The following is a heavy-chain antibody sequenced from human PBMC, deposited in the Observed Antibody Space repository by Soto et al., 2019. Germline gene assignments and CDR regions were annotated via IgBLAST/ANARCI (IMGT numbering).Heavy chain of an antibody. D-gene: IGHD2-15*01. V-gene: IGHV4-34*01. CDR3: ARGESEAWDCRGGSCHYYYYGMEV. J-gene: IGHJ6*02. CDR1: GGSFSGYY. Sequence: LSVTCAVCGGSFSGYYSLWIRQPPGKGLEWIGEINHSGSTNYNPSLNSRVTISVDTSKNQFSLKLSSVTAADTAVYYCARGESEAWDCRGGSCHYYYYGMEVWGQGTTVTVSS. CDR2: INHSGST.